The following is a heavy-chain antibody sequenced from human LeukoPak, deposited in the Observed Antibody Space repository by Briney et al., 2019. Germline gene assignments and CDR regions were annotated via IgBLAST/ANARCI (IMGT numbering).Heavy chain of an antibody. J-gene: IGHJ4*02. D-gene: IGHD3-22*01. Sequence: GESLKISCKGSGYSFTSYWIGWVRQMPGKGLEWMGIIYPGDSDTRYSPSFQGQVTISADKSISTAYLQWSSLKASDTAMYYCARGTNWYYDSSGYRGYFDYWGQGTLVTVSS. CDR2: IYPGDSDT. V-gene: IGHV5-51*01. CDR1: GYSFTSYW. CDR3: ARGTNWYYDSSGYRGYFDY.